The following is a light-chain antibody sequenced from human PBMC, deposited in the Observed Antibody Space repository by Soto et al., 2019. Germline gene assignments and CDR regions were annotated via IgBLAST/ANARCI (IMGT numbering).Light chain of an antibody. CDR3: QQYNNWPLT. V-gene: IGKV3-15*01. CDR1: QSVRNN. Sequence: EIVMTQSPATLSVSPGERATVPCRASQSVRNNLAWYQQKPGQAPRLLIYGASTRATGIPARFSGSGYGTEFTLTISSLQSEDCAVYYCQQYNNWPLTFGGGTKVEIK. J-gene: IGKJ4*01. CDR2: GAS.